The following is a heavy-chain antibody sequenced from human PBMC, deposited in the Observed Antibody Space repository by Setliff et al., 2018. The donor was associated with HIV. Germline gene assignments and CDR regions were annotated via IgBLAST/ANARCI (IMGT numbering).Heavy chain of an antibody. V-gene: IGHV1-69*10. J-gene: IGHJ4*02. Sequence: SVKVSCKASGGTFSDFRTTWVRQAPGQGLEWMGEITPFVGITNYAQKFHGRVTISADESTATAYIELSSLTSQDTAVYYCARDKGIREAASLDYWGQGSLVTVSS. CDR2: ITPFVGIT. CDR1: GGTFSDFR. D-gene: IGHD6-13*01. CDR3: ARDKGIREAASLDY.